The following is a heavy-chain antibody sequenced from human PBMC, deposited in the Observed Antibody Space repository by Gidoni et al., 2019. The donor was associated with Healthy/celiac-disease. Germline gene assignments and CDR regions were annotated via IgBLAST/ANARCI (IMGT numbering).Heavy chain of an antibody. Sequence: QVQLQQWGAGLLKPSETLSLTCAVYGGSFSGYYWSWIRQPPGKGLEWIGEINHSGSTNYNPSLKSRVTISVDTSKNQFSLKLSSVTAADTAVYYWARANWGAFDYWGQGTLVTVSS. CDR3: ARANWGAFDY. J-gene: IGHJ4*02. V-gene: IGHV4-34*01. D-gene: IGHD7-27*01. CDR2: INHSGST. CDR1: GGSFSGYY.